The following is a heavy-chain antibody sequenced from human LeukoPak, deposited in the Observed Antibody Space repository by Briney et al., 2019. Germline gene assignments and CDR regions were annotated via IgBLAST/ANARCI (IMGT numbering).Heavy chain of an antibody. CDR2: MNPNSGNT. J-gene: IGHJ6*03. D-gene: IGHD2/OR15-2a*01. Sequence: GASVKVSCKASGYTFTGYYMHWVRQAPGQGLEWMGWMNPNSGNTGYAQKFQGRVTMTRNTSISTAYMELSSLRSEDTAVYYCARGLSIGRGFYYMDVWGKGTTVTVSS. CDR3: ARGLSIGRGFYYMDV. CDR1: GYTFTGYY. V-gene: IGHV1-8*02.